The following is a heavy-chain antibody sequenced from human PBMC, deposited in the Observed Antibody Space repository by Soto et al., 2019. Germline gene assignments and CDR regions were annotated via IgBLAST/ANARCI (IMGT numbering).Heavy chain of an antibody. CDR2: ISYDGSNK. D-gene: IGHD5-18*01. Sequence: QVQLVESGGGVVRPGRSLRLSCAASGFTFSSYATHWVRQARDKELEWVAVISYDGSNKYYADSVKGRFTISRDNSKNTLYLQMNSLRAEDTAVYYCARSRYSYGYYYYYGMDVWGQGTTVTVSS. V-gene: IGHV3-30-3*01. J-gene: IGHJ6*02. CDR3: ARSRYSYGYYYYYGMDV. CDR1: GFTFSSYA.